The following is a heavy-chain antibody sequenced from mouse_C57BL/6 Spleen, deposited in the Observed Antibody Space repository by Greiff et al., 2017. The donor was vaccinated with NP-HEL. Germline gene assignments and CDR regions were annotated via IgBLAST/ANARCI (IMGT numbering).Heavy chain of an antibody. CDR2: IYPGSGST. Sequence: VQLQQTGAELVKPGASVKMSCKASGYTFTSYWITWVKQRPGQGLEWIGDIYPGSGSTNYNEKFKSKATLTVDTSSSTAYMQLSSLTSEDSAVYYCARSYYYCSSSSYFDYWGQGTTLTVSS. CDR3: ARSYYYCSSSSYFDY. CDR1: GYTFTSYW. V-gene: IGHV1-55*01. J-gene: IGHJ2*01. D-gene: IGHD1-1*01.